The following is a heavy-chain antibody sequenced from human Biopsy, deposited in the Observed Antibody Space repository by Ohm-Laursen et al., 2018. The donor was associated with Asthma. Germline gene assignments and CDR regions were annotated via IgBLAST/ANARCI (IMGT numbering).Heavy chain of an antibody. D-gene: IGHD3-22*01. CDR1: GFTFSHYT. V-gene: IGHV3-23*01. CDR3: AKITTDRQKANNWFDP. Sequence: LSLTCAASGFTFSHYTMNWVRQAPGKGLEWVSSISASGVRTFYADSVKGRFTVSGDSSRNTLYLQLSTLRVEDTAVYFCAKITTDRQKANNWFDPWGQGTLVTVSS. J-gene: IGHJ5*02. CDR2: ISASGVRT.